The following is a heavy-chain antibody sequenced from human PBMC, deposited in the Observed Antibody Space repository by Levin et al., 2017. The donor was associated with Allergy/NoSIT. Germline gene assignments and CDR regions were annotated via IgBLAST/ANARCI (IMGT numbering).Heavy chain of an antibody. Sequence: ASVKVSCKASGYTFTSYDINWVRQATGQGLEWMGWMNPNSGNTGYAQKFQGRVTMTRNTSISTAYMELSSLRSEDTAVYYCARISGEQWDQGSYWYFDLWGRGTLVTVSS. CDR1: GYTFTSYD. D-gene: IGHD6-19*01. J-gene: IGHJ2*01. CDR3: ARISGEQWDQGSYWYFDL. V-gene: IGHV1-8*01. CDR2: MNPNSGNT.